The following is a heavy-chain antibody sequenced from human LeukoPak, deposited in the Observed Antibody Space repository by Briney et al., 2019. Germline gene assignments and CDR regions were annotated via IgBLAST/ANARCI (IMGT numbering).Heavy chain of an antibody. Sequence: SETLSLTCTVSGGSISSGSYYWSWIRQPAGKGLEWIGRIYTSGSTNYNPSLRSRVTISVDTSKNQFSLKLSSVTAADTAVYYCARVVPAAMPSNWFDPWGQGTLVTVSS. J-gene: IGHJ5*02. CDR1: GGSISSGSYY. V-gene: IGHV4-61*02. CDR2: IYTSGST. CDR3: ARVVPAAMPSNWFDP. D-gene: IGHD2-2*01.